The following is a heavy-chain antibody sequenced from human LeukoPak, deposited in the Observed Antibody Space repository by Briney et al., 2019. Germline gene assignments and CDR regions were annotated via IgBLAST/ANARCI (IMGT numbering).Heavy chain of an antibody. Sequence: SETLSLTCTVAGGSISGYYWSWIRQPPGKGLEWIGYIYYSGSTNYNPSLKSRVTISVDTSKNQFSLKLSSVTAADTAVYYCARGPFGYSSSWYEDYWGQGTLVTVSS. CDR3: ARGPFGYSSSWYEDY. CDR1: GGSISGYY. V-gene: IGHV4-59*01. J-gene: IGHJ4*02. D-gene: IGHD6-13*01. CDR2: IYYSGST.